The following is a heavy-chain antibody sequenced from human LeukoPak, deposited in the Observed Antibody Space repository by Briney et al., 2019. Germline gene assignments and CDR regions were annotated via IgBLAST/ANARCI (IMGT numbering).Heavy chain of an antibody. D-gene: IGHD3-10*01. V-gene: IGHV3-7*03. CDR3: AKDTSYGNFLYFQH. Sequence: GGSLRLSCAASGFTFSSYWMSWVRQAPGKGLEWVANIKQDGSEKYYVDSVEGRFTISRDNAKNSLYLQMNSLRAEDTALYYCAKDTSYGNFLYFQHWGQGTLVTVSS. CDR2: IKQDGSEK. CDR1: GFTFSSYW. J-gene: IGHJ1*01.